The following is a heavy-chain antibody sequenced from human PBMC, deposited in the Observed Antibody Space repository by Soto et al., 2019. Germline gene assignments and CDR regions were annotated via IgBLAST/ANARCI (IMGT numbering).Heavy chain of an antibody. V-gene: IGHV1-69*01. CDR2: IIPIFGTA. CDR3: ARAYSYGYVYYYGMDV. J-gene: IGHJ6*02. D-gene: IGHD5-18*01. Sequence: QVQLVQSGAEVKKPGSSVKVSCKASGGTFSSYAISWVRQAPGQGLEWMGGIIPIFGTANYAQKFQGRVTITADEPTSTAYMELSSLRSEDTAVYYCARAYSYGYVYYYGMDVWGQGTTVTVSS. CDR1: GGTFSSYA.